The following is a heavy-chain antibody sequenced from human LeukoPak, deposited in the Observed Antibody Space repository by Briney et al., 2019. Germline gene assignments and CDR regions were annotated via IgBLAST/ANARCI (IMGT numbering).Heavy chain of an antibody. CDR3: ASLPGYDSSGYRRVYYYYYMDV. D-gene: IGHD3-22*01. V-gene: IGHV4-34*01. CDR1: GGSFSGYY. CDR2: INHSGST. Sequence: KPSETLSLTCAVYGGSFSGYYWSWIRQLPGKGLEWIGEINHSGSTNYNPSLKSRVTISVDTSKNQFSLKLSSVTAADTAVYYCASLPGYDSSGYRRVYYYYYMDVWGKGTTVTVSS. J-gene: IGHJ6*03.